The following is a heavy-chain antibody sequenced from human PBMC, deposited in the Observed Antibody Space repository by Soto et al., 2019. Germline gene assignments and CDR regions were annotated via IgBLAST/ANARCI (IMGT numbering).Heavy chain of an antibody. D-gene: IGHD5-18*01. CDR2: ISYDGSNK. CDR1: GFTFSSYA. V-gene: IGHV3-30-3*01. J-gene: IGHJ3*02. CDR3: AREGRKDTAMVTGDAFDI. Sequence: GGSLRLSCAASGFTFSSYAMHWVRQAPGKGLEWVAVISYDGSNKYYADSVKGRFTISRDNSKNTLYLQMNSLRAEDTAVYYCAREGRKDTAMVTGDAFDIWGQGTMVTVSS.